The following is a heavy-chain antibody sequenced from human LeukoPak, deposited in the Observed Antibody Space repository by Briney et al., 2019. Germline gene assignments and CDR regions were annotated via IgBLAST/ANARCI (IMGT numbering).Heavy chain of an antibody. D-gene: IGHD3-9*01. CDR2: TNRRGDIT. V-gene: IGHV3-20*04. J-gene: IGHJ6*03. CDR1: GYTFGDYG. Sequence: GGSLRLSCAASGYTFGDYGMSWVRQVPGKGLEWVSGTNRRGDITGYADFVKGRFTISRDNSKNTLYLQMSSLRAEDTAVYYCAKGGGFDWLNYYYMDVWGKGTTVTASS. CDR3: AKGGGFDWLNYYYMDV.